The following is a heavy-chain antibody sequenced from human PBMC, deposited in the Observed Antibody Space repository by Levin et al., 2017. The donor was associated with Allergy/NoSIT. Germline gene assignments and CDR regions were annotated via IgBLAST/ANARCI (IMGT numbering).Heavy chain of an antibody. D-gene: IGHD3/OR15-3a*01. J-gene: IGHJ4*02. CDR3: AREGFWTD. V-gene: IGHV3-11*06. CDR1: GFRFSDYY. CDR2: ISVSGRET. Sequence: GESLKISCAASGFRFSDYYMSWIRQVPGKGLEWVSYISVSGRETNYADSVKGRFTISRDNAMNSLSLQMNSLRVDDSAVYYCAREGFWTDWGQGTLVTVSS.